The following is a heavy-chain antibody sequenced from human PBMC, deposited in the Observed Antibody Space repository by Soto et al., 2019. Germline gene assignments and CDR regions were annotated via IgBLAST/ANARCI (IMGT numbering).Heavy chain of an antibody. CDR2: IKPKTDGGAA. CDR3: ATHIRITGTPDS. D-gene: IGHD1-7*01. J-gene: IGHJ4*02. V-gene: IGHV3-15*07. CDR1: GIPFNNAW. Sequence: EVYLVESGGGLVKPGGSLLLSCATSGIPFNNAWMNWVRQVTGKGLEWVGRIKPKTDGGAADYAAPVKGRFTISRVDSKNTVYLEMNSLKIEDTALYVCATHIRITGTPDSWGQGTLVTVS.